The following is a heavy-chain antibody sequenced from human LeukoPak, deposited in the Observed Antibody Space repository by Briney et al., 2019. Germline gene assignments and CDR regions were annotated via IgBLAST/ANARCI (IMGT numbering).Heavy chain of an antibody. CDR3: ATDGGGRGWFDP. CDR2: FDPEDGET. V-gene: IGHV1-24*01. Sequence: ASVKVSCKVSGYTLTELSTHWVRQAPGKGLEWMGGFDPEDGETIYAQKFQGRVTMTEDTSTDTAYMELSSLRSEDTAVYYGATDGGGRGWFDPWGQGTLVTVSS. J-gene: IGHJ5*02. CDR1: GYTLTELS. D-gene: IGHD1-26*01.